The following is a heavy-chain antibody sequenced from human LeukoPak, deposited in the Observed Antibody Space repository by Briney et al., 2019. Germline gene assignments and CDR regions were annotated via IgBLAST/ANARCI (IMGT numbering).Heavy chain of an antibody. CDR2: IYSSGTT. CDR1: GGSINSGNNY. J-gene: IGHJ4*02. Sequence: SETLSLTCTVSGGSINSGNNYWSWIRQPAGKGLEWIAHIYSSGTTNYNPSLKSRVTISVDTSKNQFSLKLSSVTAADTAVYYCAREGGSYDSSGYYSLYYYFDYWGQGTLVTVSS. CDR3: AREGGSYDSSGYYSLYYYFDY. D-gene: IGHD3-22*01. V-gene: IGHV4-61*09.